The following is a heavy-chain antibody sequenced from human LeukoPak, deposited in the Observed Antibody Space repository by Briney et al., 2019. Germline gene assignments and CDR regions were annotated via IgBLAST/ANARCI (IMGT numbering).Heavy chain of an antibody. V-gene: IGHV3-23*01. J-gene: IGHJ5*02. CDR2: ISGSGGST. CDR1: GFTFSSYA. D-gene: IGHD5-18*01. Sequence: GGSLRLSCAASGFTFSSYAMSWVRQAPGKGLEWVSAISGSGGSTYYADSVKGRFTISKDNSKNTLYLQMNSLRAEDTAVYYCAKFPLAPADTRWFDPWGQGTLVTVSS. CDR3: AKFPLAPADTRWFDP.